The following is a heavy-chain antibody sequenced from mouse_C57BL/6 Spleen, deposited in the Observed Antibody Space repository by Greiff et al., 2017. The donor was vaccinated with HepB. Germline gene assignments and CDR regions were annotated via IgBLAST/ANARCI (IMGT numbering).Heavy chain of an antibody. V-gene: IGHV1-82*01. CDR2: IYPGDGDT. CDR3: ARKDYGISFAY. D-gene: IGHD1-1*01. CDR1: GYAFSSSR. J-gene: IGHJ3*01. Sequence: QVQLKESGPELVKPGASVKISCKASGYAFSSSRMNWVKQRPGKGLEWIGRIYPGDGDTNYNGKFKGKATLTADKSSSTAYMQLSSLTSEDSAVYFCARKDYGISFAYWGQVTLVTVSA.